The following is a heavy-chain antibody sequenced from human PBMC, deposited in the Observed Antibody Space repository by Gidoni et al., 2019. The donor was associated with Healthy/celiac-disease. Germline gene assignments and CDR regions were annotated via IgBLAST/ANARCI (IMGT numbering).Heavy chain of an antibody. V-gene: IGHV3-33*01. J-gene: IGHJ4*02. CDR3: ARARGYQDY. CDR1: GFTFSSYG. Sequence: QLQLVASGGGVVQPGRSLRLSCAASGFTFSSYGMPWVRQAPGKGLEWVAVIWYDGSNKYYADSVKGRFTISRDNSKNTLYLQMNSLRAEDTAVYYCARARGYQDYWGQGTLVTVSS. D-gene: IGHD3-10*01. CDR2: IWYDGSNK.